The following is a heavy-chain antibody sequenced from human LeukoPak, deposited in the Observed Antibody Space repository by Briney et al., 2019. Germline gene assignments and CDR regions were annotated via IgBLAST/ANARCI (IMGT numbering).Heavy chain of an antibody. CDR3: AREPEGAFDI. V-gene: IGHV4-30-4*01. CDR1: GGSISSGDYY. CDR2: IYYSGST. J-gene: IGHJ3*02. Sequence: SETLSLTCTVSGGSISSGDYYWSWIRQPPGKGLEWIGYIYYSGSTYYNPSLKSRVTISVDTSKNQFSLKLSSATAADTAVYYCAREPEGAFDIWGQGTMVTVSS.